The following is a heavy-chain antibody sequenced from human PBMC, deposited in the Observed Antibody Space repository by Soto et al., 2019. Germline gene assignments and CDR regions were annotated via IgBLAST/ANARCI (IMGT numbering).Heavy chain of an antibody. CDR2: IYDSGST. CDR3: VRSYTYGAQRFDY. D-gene: IGHD3-10*01. V-gene: IGHV4-59*01. Sequence: SSETLSLTCSVSGDSMSTYYWTWIRQPPGKGLEWIGYIYDSGSTNYNSSLKSRVTISLDTSKNQFSLKLSSVTAADTAMYYCVRSYTYGAQRFDYWGHGTLVTVSS. CDR1: GDSMSTYY. J-gene: IGHJ4*01.